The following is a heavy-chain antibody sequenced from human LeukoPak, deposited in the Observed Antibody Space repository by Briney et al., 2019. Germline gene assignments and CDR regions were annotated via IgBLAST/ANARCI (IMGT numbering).Heavy chain of an antibody. J-gene: IGHJ4*02. CDR3: AKEGSPMIVVAGLDY. CDR2: ISYDGSNK. V-gene: IGHV3-30-3*01. D-gene: IGHD3-22*01. Sequence: GGSLRLSCSASAFTFSIYAMHWVRQAPGKGLEWVAFISYDGSNKYYADSVEGRFTISRDNSKNTLYLQMNSLRAEDTAVYYCAKEGSPMIVVAGLDYWGQGTLVTVSS. CDR1: AFTFSIYA.